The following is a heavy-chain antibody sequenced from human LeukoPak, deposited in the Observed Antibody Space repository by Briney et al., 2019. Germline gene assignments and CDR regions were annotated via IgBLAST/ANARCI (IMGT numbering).Heavy chain of an antibody. Sequence: GGSLRLSCAASGFTFDDYAMHWVRQGPGKGLEWVSGMNWNGVNTDYADSVKGRFTISRENAQNSLYLQMSSLRPADTALYYCVKADCSSTSCLTDSWGPGTPVIVSS. CDR3: VKADCSSTSCLTDS. J-gene: IGHJ4*02. V-gene: IGHV3-9*01. D-gene: IGHD2-2*01. CDR1: GFTFDDYA. CDR2: MNWNGVNT.